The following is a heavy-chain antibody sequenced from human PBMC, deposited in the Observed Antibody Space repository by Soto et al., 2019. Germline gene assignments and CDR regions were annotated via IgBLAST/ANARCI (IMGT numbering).Heavy chain of an antibody. CDR3: ARDGHDSVVLDY. CDR1: GFTFSTYW. CDR2: INSDGSDT. V-gene: IGHV3-74*01. Sequence: GGSLRLSCAASGFTFSTYWMHWVRQAPGKGLVWVSRINSDGSDTSYADSVKGRFTISRDNAKNTLYLQMNSLRAEDTAVYYCARDGHDSVVLDYRGQGTSVTVSS. J-gene: IGHJ4*02. D-gene: IGHD3-3*01.